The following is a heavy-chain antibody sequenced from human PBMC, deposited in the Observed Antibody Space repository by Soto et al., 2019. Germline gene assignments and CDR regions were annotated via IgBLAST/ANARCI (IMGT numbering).Heavy chain of an antibody. D-gene: IGHD1-1*01. Sequence: PSETLSLTCTVSVGSINNYYWSWIRQPPGKGLEWIGYVYYTGRTNYNPSLKSRLSISVDTSKDQLFLNLRSVTAADTAVYYCARGLEGWNNAYFDYWGQGALVTVSS. CDR2: VYYTGRT. CDR3: ARGLEGWNNAYFDY. J-gene: IGHJ4*02. CDR1: VGSINNYY. V-gene: IGHV4-59*01.